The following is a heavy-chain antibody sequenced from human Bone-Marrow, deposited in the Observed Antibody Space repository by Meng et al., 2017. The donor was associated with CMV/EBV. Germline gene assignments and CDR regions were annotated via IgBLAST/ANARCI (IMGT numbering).Heavy chain of an antibody. J-gene: IGHJ6*02. V-gene: IGHV3-7*01. Sequence: GGSLSLTCAASGFTFSSYWMSWVRQAPGKGLEWVANIKQDGSEKYYVDSVKGRFTISRDNAKNSLYLQMNSLRAEDTAVYYCARVMGGREGYYYYGMDVWGQGTTVTVSS. D-gene: IGHD2-8*01. CDR3: ARVMGGREGYYYYGMDV. CDR2: IKQDGSEK. CDR1: GFTFSSYW.